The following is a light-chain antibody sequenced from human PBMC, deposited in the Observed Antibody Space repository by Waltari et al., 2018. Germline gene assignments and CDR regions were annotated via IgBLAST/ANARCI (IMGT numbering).Light chain of an antibody. Sequence: QLMLTQSPSASASLGASVKLTCTLSSGHSSYAIAWHQQQPEKGPRYLMKVNSDGSHIKGDGIPDRFSGSSSGAERYLTISSLQSEDEADYYCQTGGFCIWVFGGGTKLTVL. J-gene: IGLJ3*02. CDR1: SGHSSYA. V-gene: IGLV4-69*01. CDR3: QTGGFCIWV. CDR2: VNSDGSH.